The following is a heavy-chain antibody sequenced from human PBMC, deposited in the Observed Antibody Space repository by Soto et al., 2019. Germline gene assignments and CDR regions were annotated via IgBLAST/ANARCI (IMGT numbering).Heavy chain of an antibody. CDR2: IYSGGST. Sequence: EVQLVETGGGLIQPGGSLRLSCAASGFTVSSNYMSWVRQAPGKGLEWDSVIYSGGSTYYADSVKGRFTISRDNSKNTLYLQMNSLRAEDTTVYYCARDRPTLNWFDPWGQGTLVNVSS. CDR1: GFTVSSNY. V-gene: IGHV3-53*02. J-gene: IGHJ5*02. CDR3: ARDRPTLNWFDP.